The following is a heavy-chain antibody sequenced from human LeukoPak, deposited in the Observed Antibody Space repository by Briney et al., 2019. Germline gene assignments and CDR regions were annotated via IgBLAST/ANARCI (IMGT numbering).Heavy chain of an antibody. Sequence: ASVTVSCKASGYTFTSYGLSWVRQAPGQGLEWMGWISVYNGNTNYAQKLQGRVTMTTHTSTNTAYMELRSLRSDDTAVYYCARRRDGYILDYWGQGTLVTVSS. J-gene: IGHJ4*02. V-gene: IGHV1-18*01. CDR2: ISVYNGNT. CDR1: GYTFTSYG. D-gene: IGHD5-24*01. CDR3: ARRRDGYILDY.